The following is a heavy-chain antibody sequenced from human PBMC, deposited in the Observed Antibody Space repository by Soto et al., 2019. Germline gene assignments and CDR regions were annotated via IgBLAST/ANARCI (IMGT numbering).Heavy chain of an antibody. J-gene: IGHJ3*01. CDR3: AKSDRGVFGVVMSPALDPLDV. Sequence: QGQLVESGGGVVQPGRSLTLSCVVSGVTFRTYGIHWVRQAPGKGREWVAVITYDGDYKSYADSVKGRFSISRDNSKNTVYLHLTSLAAEDTALYYCAKSDRGVFGVVMSPALDPLDVWGQGTLVAVSS. CDR2: ITYDGDYK. D-gene: IGHD3-3*01. CDR1: GVTFRTYG. V-gene: IGHV3-30*18.